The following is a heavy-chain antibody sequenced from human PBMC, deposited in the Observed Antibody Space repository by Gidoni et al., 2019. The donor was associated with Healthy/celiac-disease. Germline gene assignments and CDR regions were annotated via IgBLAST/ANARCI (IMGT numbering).Heavy chain of an antibody. V-gene: IGHV3-48*02. CDR3: ARGGSSSPGGYYYYYMDV. Sequence: EVQLVESGGGLVQPGGSLRLSCAAAGFTFSSDRMNWVRQAPGKGLEWVSYISSSSSTIYYADSVKGRFTISRDNAKNSLYLQMNSLRDEDTAVYYCARGGSSSPGGYYYYYMDVWGKGTTVTVSS. D-gene: IGHD6-13*01. CDR2: ISSSSSTI. CDR1: GFTFSSDR. J-gene: IGHJ6*03.